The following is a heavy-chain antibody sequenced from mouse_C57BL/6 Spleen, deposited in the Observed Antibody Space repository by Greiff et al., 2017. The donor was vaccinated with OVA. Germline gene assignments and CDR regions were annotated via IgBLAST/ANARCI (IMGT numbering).Heavy chain of an antibody. CDR1: GYTFTDYE. CDR2: IDPETGGT. J-gene: IGHJ3*01. V-gene: IGHV1-15*01. CDR3: TRRDWFAY. Sequence: VQRVESGAELVRPGASVTLSCKASGYTFTDYEMHWVKQTPVHGLEWIGAIDPETGGTAYNQKFKGKAILTADKSSSTAYMELRSLTSEDSAVYYCTRRDWFAYWGQGTLVTVSA.